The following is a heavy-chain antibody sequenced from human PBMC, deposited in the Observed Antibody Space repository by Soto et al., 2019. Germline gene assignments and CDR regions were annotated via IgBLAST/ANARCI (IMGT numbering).Heavy chain of an antibody. J-gene: IGHJ4*02. CDR3: ARIELGSYDY. V-gene: IGHV3-7*01. CDR2: INEDGSEE. Sequence: EVKLVESGGGLVQPGGSLRLSCAASGFTFRTYCLGWVRQAHGKGLEWVANINEDGSEEYYVDSVRGRFIISRDNARNSLFLQRNSLRAEDTAIDYCARIELGSYDYWGQGTLVTVSS. D-gene: IGHD1-26*01. CDR1: GFTFRTYC.